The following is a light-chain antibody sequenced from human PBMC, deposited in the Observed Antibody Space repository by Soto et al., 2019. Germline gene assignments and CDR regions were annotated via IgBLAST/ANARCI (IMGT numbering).Light chain of an antibody. V-gene: IGLV1-51*01. CDR2: DNN. Sequence: QSVLTQPPSISAAPGQTVTISCSGSSSNIGKNYVSWYLQLPGKAPKLLIYDNNKRPSGIPDRFSGSKSGTSATLGITGLQTGDEADYYCGTWDSNLSSVVFGGGTKLTVL. CDR1: SSNIGKNY. CDR3: GTWDSNLSSVV. J-gene: IGLJ2*01.